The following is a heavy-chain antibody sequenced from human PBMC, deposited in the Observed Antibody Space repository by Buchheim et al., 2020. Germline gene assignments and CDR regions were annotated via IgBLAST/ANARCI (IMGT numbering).Heavy chain of an antibody. CDR2: IYYSGST. CDR1: GGSISSSSYY. V-gene: IGHV4-39*07. Sequence: QLQLQESGPGLVKPSETLSLTCTVSGGSISSSSYYWGWIRQPPGKGLEWIGSIYYSGSTYYNPSLKSRVTISVDTSKNQFSLTLSSVTAADTAVYYCARVPSGSVIPIDYWGQGTL. D-gene: IGHD3-16*02. J-gene: IGHJ4*02. CDR3: ARVPSGSVIPIDY.